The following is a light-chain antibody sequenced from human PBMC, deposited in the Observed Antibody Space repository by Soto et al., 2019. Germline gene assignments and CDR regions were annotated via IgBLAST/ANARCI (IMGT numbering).Light chain of an antibody. CDR3: QQYDSLPS. CDR2: DAS. Sequence: DTQMTQSPSSLSASVGDRVTITCQASQDISNYLNWYQQKPGKAPKLLIYDASNLETGVPSRFSGSGSGTDFTFTISSLQPEDIATYYCQQYDSLPSFGPGTKVDI. V-gene: IGKV1-33*01. CDR1: QDISNY. J-gene: IGKJ3*01.